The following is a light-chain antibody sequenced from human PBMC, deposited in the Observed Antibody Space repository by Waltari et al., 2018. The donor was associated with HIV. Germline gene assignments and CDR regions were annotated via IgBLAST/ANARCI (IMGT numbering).Light chain of an antibody. Sequence: SFQLTQPPSVSVSPGQTARITCSGDTLPRQYVFWYQQRPGQAPVLVIYKDNERPSGIPERFSGSTSGTTVALTISGVQPEDEADYYCQSSDSSGAYWVFGGGTKLTVL. CDR2: KDN. CDR1: TLPRQY. J-gene: IGLJ3*02. CDR3: QSSDSSGAYWV. V-gene: IGLV3-25*03.